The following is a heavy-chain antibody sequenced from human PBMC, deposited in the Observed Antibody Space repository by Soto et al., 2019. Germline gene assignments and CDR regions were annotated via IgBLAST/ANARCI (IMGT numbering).Heavy chain of an antibody. Sequence: PGGSLRLSCAASELSFDDYAMHWVRQAPGKGLEWVSGISWNSGNIGYADSVKGRFTISRDNAKNSLYLQMNSLRAEDTALYYCARGGGIVVVTAPYDHWGQGTLVTVSS. J-gene: IGHJ4*02. CDR3: ARGGGIVVVTAPYDH. V-gene: IGHV3-9*01. CDR2: ISWNSGNI. D-gene: IGHD2-21*02. CDR1: ELSFDDYA.